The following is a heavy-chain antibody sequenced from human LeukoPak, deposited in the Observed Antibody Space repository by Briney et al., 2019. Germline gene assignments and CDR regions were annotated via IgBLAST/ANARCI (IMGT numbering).Heavy chain of an antibody. J-gene: IGHJ6*02. D-gene: IGHD4-17*01. CDR2: IWYDGSNK. V-gene: IGHV3-33*01. CDR3: ARFGISYRDYFFATPLSGMDV. Sequence: GGSLRLSCAASGFTFSSYGMHWVRQAPGKGLEWVAVIWYDGSNKYYADSVKGRFTISRDNSKNTLYLQMNSLRAEDTAVYYCARFGISYRDYFFATPLSGMDVWGQGTTVTVSS. CDR1: GFTFSSYG.